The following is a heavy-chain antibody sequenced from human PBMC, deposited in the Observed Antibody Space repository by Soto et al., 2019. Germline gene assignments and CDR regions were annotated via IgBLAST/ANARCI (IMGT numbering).Heavy chain of an antibody. V-gene: IGHV3-15*01. J-gene: IGHJ4*02. Sequence: GGSLRLSCAASGFTFSNAWMSWVRQAPGKGLEWVGRIKSKTDGGTTDYAAPVKGRFTISRDDSKNTLYLQMNSLKTEDTAVYYCTTDARHSGYDQDFLFDYWGQGTLVTVSS. CDR2: IKSKTDGGTT. CDR1: GFTFSNAW. CDR3: TTDARHSGYDQDFLFDY. D-gene: IGHD5-12*01.